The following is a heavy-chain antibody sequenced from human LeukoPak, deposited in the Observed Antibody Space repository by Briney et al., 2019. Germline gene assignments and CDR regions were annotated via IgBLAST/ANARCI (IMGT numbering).Heavy chain of an antibody. CDR1: GGSFSGYY. CDR3: ARGDSYGYPYFDY. V-gene: IGHV4-34*01. D-gene: IGHD5-18*01. CDR2: INHSGST. J-gene: IGHJ4*02. Sequence: KPSETLSLTCAVYGGSFSGYYWSWTRQPPGKGLEWIGEINHSGSTNYNPSLKSRVTISVDTSKNQFSLKLSSVTAADTAVYYCARGDSYGYPYFDYWGQGTLVTVSS.